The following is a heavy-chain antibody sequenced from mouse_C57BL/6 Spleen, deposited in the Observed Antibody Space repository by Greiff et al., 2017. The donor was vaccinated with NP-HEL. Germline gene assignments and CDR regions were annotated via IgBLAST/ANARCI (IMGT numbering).Heavy chain of an antibody. J-gene: IGHJ1*03. CDR3: ARSYGSSYYWYFDV. D-gene: IGHD1-1*01. CDR2: ISDGGSYT. V-gene: IGHV5-4*01. CDR1: GFTFSSYA. Sequence: EVQRVESGGGLVKPGGSLKLSCAASGFTFSSYAMSWVRQTPEKRLEWVATISDGGSYTYYPDNVKGRFTISRDNAKNNLYLQMSHLKSEDTAMYYCARSYGSSYYWYFDVWGTGTTVTVSS.